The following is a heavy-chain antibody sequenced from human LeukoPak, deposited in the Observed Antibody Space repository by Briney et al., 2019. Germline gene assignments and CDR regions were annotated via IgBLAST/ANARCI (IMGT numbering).Heavy chain of an antibody. CDR2: ISGSGGST. Sequence: GRSLRLSCAASGFTFSSYGMHWVRQAPGKGLEWVSAISGSGGSTYYADSVKGRFTISRDNSKNTLYLQMNSLRAGDTAVYYCAKDSSYGSGSFHFDYWGQGTLVTVSS. CDR3: AKDSSYGSGSFHFDY. CDR1: GFTFSSYG. J-gene: IGHJ4*02. V-gene: IGHV3-23*01. D-gene: IGHD3-10*01.